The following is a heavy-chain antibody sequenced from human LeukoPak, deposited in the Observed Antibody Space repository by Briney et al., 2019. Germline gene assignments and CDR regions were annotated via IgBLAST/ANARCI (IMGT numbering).Heavy chain of an antibody. V-gene: IGHV3-30*02. CDR2: IRYDGSNK. CDR3: AKDTQENGPREYCTSTSCRYYFDY. J-gene: IGHJ4*02. D-gene: IGHD2-2*01. CDR1: GFTFSSYG. Sequence: GGSLRLSCAASGFTFSSYGMHWVRQTPGKGLEWVAFIRYDGSNKYYADSVKGRFTISRDNSKNTLYLQMNSLRAEDTAVYYCAKDTQENGPREYCTSTSCRYYFDYWGQGTLVTVSS.